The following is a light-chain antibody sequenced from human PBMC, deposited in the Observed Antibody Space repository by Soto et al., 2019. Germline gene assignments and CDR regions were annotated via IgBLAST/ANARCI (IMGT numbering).Light chain of an antibody. V-gene: IGKV3-11*01. J-gene: IGKJ5*01. CDR1: QSFRGL. CDR2: DAS. Sequence: EIVMTQSPATLSVSPGERATLSCRASQSFRGLLAWYQQKPGQAPRPLIYDASNRATGIPARFSGSGSGTDFTLTISSLEPEDFAVYYCQQRSNWPLFGQGTRLEIK. CDR3: QQRSNWPL.